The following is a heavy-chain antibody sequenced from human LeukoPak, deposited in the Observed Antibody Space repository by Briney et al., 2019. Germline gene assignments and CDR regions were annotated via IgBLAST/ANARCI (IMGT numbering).Heavy chain of an antibody. CDR3: VKTRYGDFDY. Sequence: GGSLRLSCAASGFTFSSYWMSWVRQAPGKGLEWVANIKQDGSEKYYVDSVKGRFTISRDNAKDSLSLQMNGLRAEDTAVYYCVKTRYGDFDYWGQGALVTVSS. J-gene: IGHJ4*02. CDR2: IKQDGSEK. V-gene: IGHV3-7*01. CDR1: GFTFSSYW. D-gene: IGHD4-17*01.